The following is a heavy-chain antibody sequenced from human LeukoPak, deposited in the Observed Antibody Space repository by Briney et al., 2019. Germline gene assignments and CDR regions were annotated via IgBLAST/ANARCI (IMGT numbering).Heavy chain of an antibody. J-gene: IGHJ4*02. CDR2: IRQDDSEK. V-gene: IGHV3-7*01. D-gene: IGHD3-10*01. CDR3: ARSPFAKLYFVY. CDR1: GFTFSDYW. Sequence: GGSLRLSCSASGFTFSDYWMIWVRQAPGKGLEWVANIRQDDSEKNYVDSVKGRFTISRDNAKFSLYLQMSSLRAEDTAVYYCARSPFAKLYFVYWGQGTLVTVSS.